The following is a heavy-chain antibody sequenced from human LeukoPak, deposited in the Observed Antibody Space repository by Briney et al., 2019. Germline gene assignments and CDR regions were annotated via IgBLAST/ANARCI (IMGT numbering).Heavy chain of an antibody. Sequence: ASVKVSCKASGYNFAHYHTHWVRQAPGQGLEWMGSLNPNTGDTLLAQKFQGKVTMTRNTSINVGYMELSSLTLDDTAVYYCARDPASGPDLWGQGTLVTVAS. CDR2: LNPNTGDT. J-gene: IGHJ4*02. CDR3: ARDPASGPDL. CDR1: GYNFAHYH. V-gene: IGHV1-2*02.